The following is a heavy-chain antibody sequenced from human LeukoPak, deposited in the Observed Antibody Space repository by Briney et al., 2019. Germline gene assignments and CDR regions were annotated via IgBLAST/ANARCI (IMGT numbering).Heavy chain of an antibody. CDR1: GYTFSSYG. J-gene: IGHJ4*02. Sequence: ASVKVSCKASGYTFSSYGISWVRQAPGQGLEWMGWSSAYNGNTNYAQKFQGRVTMTTDTSTSTAYMELRSLRSDDTAVFYCARDGYSSSSFTPFDYWGQGTLVTVSS. D-gene: IGHD6-6*01. CDR3: ARDGYSSSSFTPFDY. CDR2: SSAYNGNT. V-gene: IGHV1-18*01.